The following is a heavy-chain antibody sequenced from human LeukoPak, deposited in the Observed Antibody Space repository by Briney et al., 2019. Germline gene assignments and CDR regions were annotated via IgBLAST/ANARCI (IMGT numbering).Heavy chain of an antibody. J-gene: IGHJ5*02. CDR1: GFTFSSYG. V-gene: IGHV3-33*01. CDR2: MWYDGSNK. CDR3: ARDSGDNWFDP. Sequence: GGSLRLSCAASGFTFSSYGMHWVRQAPGKGLEWVAVMWYDGSNKYYADSVKGRFTISRDNSKNTLYLQMNSLRAEDTAVYYCARDSGDNWFDPWGQGTLVTVSS. D-gene: IGHD3-10*01.